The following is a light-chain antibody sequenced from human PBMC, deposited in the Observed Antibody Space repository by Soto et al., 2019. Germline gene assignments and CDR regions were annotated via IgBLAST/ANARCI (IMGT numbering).Light chain of an antibody. CDR1: RDDIGAYDY. V-gene: IGLV2-14*01. Sequence: QSVLTQPASVSGSPGQSITISCAGTRDDIGAYDYVSWYQQHPGNAPKVMIYEVSNRPSGVSNRFSGSKSGNTASLTISGLQAEDEADYFCSSYSSSSTLFVFGTGTKVTVL. CDR3: SSYSSSSTLFV. J-gene: IGLJ1*01. CDR2: EVS.